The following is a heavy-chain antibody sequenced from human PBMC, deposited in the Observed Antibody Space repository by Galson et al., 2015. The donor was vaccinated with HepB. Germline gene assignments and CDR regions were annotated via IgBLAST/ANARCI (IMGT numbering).Heavy chain of an antibody. J-gene: IGHJ3*02. CDR2: IWYDGSNK. D-gene: IGHD3-16*01. CDR3: ARDRSREGDDAFDI. Sequence: SLRLSCAASGFTFSSYGMHWVRQAPGKGLEWVAVIWYDGSNKYYADSVKGRFTISRDNSKNTLYLQMNSLRAEDTAVYYCARDRSREGDDAFDIWGQGTMVTVSS. CDR1: GFTFSSYG. V-gene: IGHV3-33*01.